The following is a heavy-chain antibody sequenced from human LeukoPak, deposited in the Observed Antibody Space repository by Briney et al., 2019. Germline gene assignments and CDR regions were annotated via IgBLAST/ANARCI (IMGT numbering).Heavy chain of an antibody. D-gene: IGHD6-19*01. CDR3: ARSYSSAYYYYGMDV. V-gene: IGHV1-69*13. Sequence: SVKVSCRASGGTFSSYAISWVRQAPGQGLEWMGGIIPIFGTANYAQKFQGRVTITADESTSTAYMELSSLRSEDTAVYYCARSYSSAYYYYGMDVWGQGTTVTVSS. CDR2: IIPIFGTA. CDR1: GGTFSSYA. J-gene: IGHJ6*02.